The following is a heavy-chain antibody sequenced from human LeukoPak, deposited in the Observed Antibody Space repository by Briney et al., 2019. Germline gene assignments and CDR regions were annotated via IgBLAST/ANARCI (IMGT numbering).Heavy chain of an antibody. V-gene: IGHV1-8*01. D-gene: IGHD3-10*01. CDR3: ARVRVRGVIDYYYYMDV. Sequence: ASVKVSCKASGYTFTSYDINWVRQATGQGLEWMGWMNPNSGNTGYAQEFQGRVTMTRNTSISTAYMELSSLRSEDTAVYYCARVRVRGVIDYYYYMDVWGKGTTVTVSS. CDR1: GYTFTSYD. J-gene: IGHJ6*03. CDR2: MNPNSGNT.